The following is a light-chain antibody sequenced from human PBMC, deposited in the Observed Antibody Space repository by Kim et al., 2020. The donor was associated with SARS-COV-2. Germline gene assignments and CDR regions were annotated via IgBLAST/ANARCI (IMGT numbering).Light chain of an antibody. J-gene: IGLJ3*02. CDR3: CSYAGSWV. CDR2: DVS. V-gene: IGLV2-11*01. CDR1: SSDVGGYNY. Sequence: SPGPSVTISCTGTSSDVGGYNYVSWYQQHPGKAPKLMIYDVSKRPSGVPDRFSGSKSGNTASLTISGLQAEDEADYYCCSYAGSWVFGGGTKLTVL.